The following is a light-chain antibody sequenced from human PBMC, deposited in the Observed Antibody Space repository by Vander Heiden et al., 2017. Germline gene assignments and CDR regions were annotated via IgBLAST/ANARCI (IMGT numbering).Light chain of an antibody. J-gene: IGKJ5*01. CDR1: QSLVYSDGNTY. V-gene: IGKV2-30*01. CDR2: KVS. Sequence: DAVMTQSPLSLPVPLGQPASIPCRSSQSLVYSDGNTYLNWCQQRPGQSPRRLIYKVSNRDSGVPDRFSGSGSGTDFTLKISRVEAEDVGVYYCMQGTHWPPITFGQGTRLEIK. CDR3: MQGTHWPPIT.